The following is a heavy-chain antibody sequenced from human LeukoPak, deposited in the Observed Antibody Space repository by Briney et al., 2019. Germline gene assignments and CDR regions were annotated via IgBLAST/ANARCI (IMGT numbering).Heavy chain of an antibody. CDR3: ARFPYGGSRGYFYYGLDV. CDR2: LYSGGST. J-gene: IGHJ6*02. CDR1: GFTFSDYA. V-gene: IGHV3-53*01. D-gene: IGHD5-12*01. Sequence: PGRSLRLSCAASGFTFSDYAMSWVRQAPGKGLEWVSVLYSGGSTYYADSVKGRFTTSIDNSKNTLYLQMNSLRAEDTAVYYCARFPYGGSRGYFYYGLDVWGQGTTVTVSS.